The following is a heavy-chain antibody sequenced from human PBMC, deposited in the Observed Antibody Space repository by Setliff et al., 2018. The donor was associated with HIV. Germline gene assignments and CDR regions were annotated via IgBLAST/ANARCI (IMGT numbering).Heavy chain of an antibody. CDR1: GGSFSSYS. D-gene: IGHD3-22*01. V-gene: IGHV4-34*01. Sequence: PSETLSLTCAVYGGSFSSYSWTWIRQPPGKGLEWIGEINRSGSTNYNPSLKSRVTISVDTSKSQFSLKLNSVTAADTAVYYCGGNGYYSIDYWGQGTLVTVSS. J-gene: IGHJ4*02. CDR3: GGNGYYSIDY. CDR2: INRSGST.